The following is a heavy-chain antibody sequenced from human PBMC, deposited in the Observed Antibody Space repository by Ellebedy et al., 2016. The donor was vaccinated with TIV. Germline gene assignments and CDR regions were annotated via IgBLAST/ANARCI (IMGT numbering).Heavy chain of an antibody. D-gene: IGHD6-13*01. V-gene: IGHV3-23*01. J-gene: IGHJ4*02. CDR1: GFTFSFYA. CDR2: ISGSDGTT. CDR3: AKVRDSSSWPLDS. Sequence: PGGSLRLSCAASGFTFSFYAMSWVRQAPGKGLEWVSAISGSDGTTYYAYSVKGRFTISRDNSKNTLYLQMNSLRAEDTALYYCAKVRDSSSWPLDSWGQGTLVTVSS.